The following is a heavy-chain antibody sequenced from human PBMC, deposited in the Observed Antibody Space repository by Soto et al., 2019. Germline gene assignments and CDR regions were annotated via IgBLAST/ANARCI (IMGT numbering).Heavy chain of an antibody. J-gene: IGHJ5*02. Sequence: QVQLQESGPGLVKPSQTLSLTCTVSGGSISSGDYYWSWIRQPPGKGLEWIGYIYYSGSTYYNPSLKSRVTISVDTSKNQFSLKLSSVTAADTAVYYCARAVVVAATPSWFDPWGQGTLVTVSS. CDR2: IYYSGST. CDR1: GGSISSGDYY. CDR3: ARAVVVAATPSWFDP. V-gene: IGHV4-30-4*01. D-gene: IGHD2-15*01.